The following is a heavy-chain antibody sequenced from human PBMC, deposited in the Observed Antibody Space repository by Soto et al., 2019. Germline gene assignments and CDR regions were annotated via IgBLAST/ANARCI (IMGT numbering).Heavy chain of an antibody. D-gene: IGHD5-18*01. CDR2: ISPYNDDT. CDR1: GYTFINYG. V-gene: IGHV1-18*04. Sequence: QVQLVQSGTEVKKPGASVKVSCKTSGYTFINYGISWVRQAPGQGLEWMGWISPYNDDTKYAQNFQGRVTMTTDPSTRTAYMNLRSLRSDDTAIYYCARDGFYAGSGRYSYGYPPPRFYAMDVWGQGTTVTIS. CDR3: ARDGFYAGSGRYSYGYPPPRFYAMDV. J-gene: IGHJ6*02.